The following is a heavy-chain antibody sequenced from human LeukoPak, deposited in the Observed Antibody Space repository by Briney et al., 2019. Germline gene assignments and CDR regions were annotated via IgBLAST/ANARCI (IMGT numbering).Heavy chain of an antibody. Sequence: ASVKVSCKPSVYIFPHYAMHWVRQAAGQRLDWMGWINAGNGNTKYSQKFQGRVTITRDTSASTAYMELSSLRSEDTAVYYCARTPDGDKFDYWGQGTLVTVSS. J-gene: IGHJ4*02. CDR3: ARTPDGDKFDY. V-gene: IGHV1-3*01. D-gene: IGHD4-17*01. CDR1: VYIFPHYA. CDR2: INAGNGNT.